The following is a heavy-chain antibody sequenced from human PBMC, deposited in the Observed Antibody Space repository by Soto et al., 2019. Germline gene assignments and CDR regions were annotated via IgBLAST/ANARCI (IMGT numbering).Heavy chain of an antibody. CDR3: AKDLGVTGWVIDY. D-gene: IGHD6-19*01. CDR2: ISGSGGRT. V-gene: IGHV3-23*01. Sequence: GGSLRLSCAASGFTFSSYAMSWVRQAPGKGLEWVSVISGSGGRTYYADSVKGRFTISRDNSKNTLYLQMNSLRAEDTAVYYCAKDLGVTGWVIDYWGQGTLDTVSS. J-gene: IGHJ4*02. CDR1: GFTFSSYA.